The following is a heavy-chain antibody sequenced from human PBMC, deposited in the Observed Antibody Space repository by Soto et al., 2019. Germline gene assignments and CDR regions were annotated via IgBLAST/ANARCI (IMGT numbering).Heavy chain of an antibody. CDR3: ARVRGGYYYYGMDV. Sequence: SETLSLTYAGSGGSLSSSNWLSWVRQPPGKGLEWIGEIYHSGSTNYNPSLKSRVTISVDKSKNQFSLKLSSVTAADTAVYSCARVRGGYYYYGMDVWGQGTTVTVSS. CDR1: GGSLSSSNW. J-gene: IGHJ6*02. CDR2: IYHSGST. V-gene: IGHV4-4*02. D-gene: IGHD3-10*01.